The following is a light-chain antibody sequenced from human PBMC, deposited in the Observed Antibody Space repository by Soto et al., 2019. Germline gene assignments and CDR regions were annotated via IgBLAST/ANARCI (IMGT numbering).Light chain of an antibody. Sequence: QSALTQPASVSGSPGQSITISCTGTSSDIGYYNYVSWYQQHPGKAPKLVMFEVSNRPSVVSNRFSGSKSDNTASLTISGLQAEDEADYFCSSYTSSSTPVVFGGGTKVTVL. CDR1: SSDIGYYNY. CDR3: SSYTSSSTPVV. J-gene: IGLJ2*01. CDR2: EVS. V-gene: IGLV2-14*01.